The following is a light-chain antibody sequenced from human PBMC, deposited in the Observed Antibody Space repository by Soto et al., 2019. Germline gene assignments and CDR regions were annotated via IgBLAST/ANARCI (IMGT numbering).Light chain of an antibody. J-gene: IGLJ2*01. CDR3: SSYTTSSTLVV. CDR2: EVS. Sequence: QSALTQPASVSGSPGQSITISCTGTSSDVGGYSYVSWYQQHPGKAPKLMIYEVSNRPSGVSNRFSGSKSGNTASLTISGLQAEDGADYYCSSYTTSSTLVVFGGGTKLTVL. CDR1: SSDVGGYSY. V-gene: IGLV2-14*01.